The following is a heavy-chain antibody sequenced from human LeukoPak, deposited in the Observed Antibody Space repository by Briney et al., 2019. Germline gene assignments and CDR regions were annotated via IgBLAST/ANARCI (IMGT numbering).Heavy chain of an antibody. CDR2: FDPEDGET. CDR1: GYTLTELS. D-gene: IGHD3-22*01. V-gene: IGHV1-24*01. J-gene: IGHJ4*02. CDR3: ATHGYYDSSGYYYVDY. Sequence: GASVKVSCKVSGYTLTELSMHWVRQAPGKGLEWMGGFDPEDGETIYAQKFQGRVTMTEDTSTDTAYMELCSLRSEDTAVYYCATHGYYDSSGYYYVDYWGQGTLVTVSS.